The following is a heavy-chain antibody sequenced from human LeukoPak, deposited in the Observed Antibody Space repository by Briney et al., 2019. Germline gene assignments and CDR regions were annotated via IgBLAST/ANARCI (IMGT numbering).Heavy chain of an antibody. CDR3: TKVAASSGWYYFDY. V-gene: IGHV3-49*04. D-gene: IGHD6-19*01. J-gene: IGHJ4*02. CDR2: IRSKAYGGTT. CDR1: RFTFSTYS. Sequence: GGSLRLSCAASRFTFSTYSMNWVRQAPGKGLKWVGFIRSKAYGGTTEYPASVKGRFTISRDDSKSIAYLQMNSLKTEDTAVYYCTKVAASSGWYYFDYWGQGTLVTVSS.